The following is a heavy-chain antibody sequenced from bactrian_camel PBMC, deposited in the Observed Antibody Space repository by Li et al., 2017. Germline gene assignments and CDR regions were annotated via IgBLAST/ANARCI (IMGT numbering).Heavy chain of an antibody. CDR2: IDSDTQT. J-gene: IGHJ4*01. CDR3: AGRDYDSDYEALERWTYRY. CDR1: DHSRDVSS. Sequence: HVQLVESGGGSVQTGGSLSLSCTVIDHSRDVSSLAWFRQVPDMEREGVAAIDSDTQTFYADSVEGRFTISRDIAKNLLHLQMNNLKPEDTATYYCAGRDYDSDYEALERWTYRYWSQGTQVTVS. D-gene: IGHD4*01. V-gene: IGHV3S55*01.